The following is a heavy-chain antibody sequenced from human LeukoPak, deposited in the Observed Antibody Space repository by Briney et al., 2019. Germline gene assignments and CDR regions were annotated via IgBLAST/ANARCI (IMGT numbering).Heavy chain of an antibody. CDR1: DGSSSRYY. D-gene: IGHD5-24*01. V-gene: IGHV4-59*08. Sequence: SETLSLTCNVSDGSSSRYYWTWIRQPPGKGLQWIGHIYYSGSTNYNPSLKSRVTISVDMSKNQFSLKLSSVTAADTAVYYCACRDGTEWGQGTLVTVSS. J-gene: IGHJ4*02. CDR2: IYYSGST. CDR3: ACRDGTE.